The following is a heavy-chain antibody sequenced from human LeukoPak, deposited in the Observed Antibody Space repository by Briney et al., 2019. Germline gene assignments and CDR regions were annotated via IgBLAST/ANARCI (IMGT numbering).Heavy chain of an antibody. CDR3: ARKRKGAYDFDY. CDR2: ISYSGST. V-gene: IGHV4-59*12. D-gene: IGHD3-16*01. J-gene: IGHJ4*02. Sequence: SETLSLTCTVSGGSISSYYWSWIRQPPGKGLEWIACISYSGSTKYNPSLKSRVTISVDTSKNQLSPKLTSVTAADTAVYYCARKRKGAYDFDYWGQGTLVTVSS. CDR1: GGSISSYY.